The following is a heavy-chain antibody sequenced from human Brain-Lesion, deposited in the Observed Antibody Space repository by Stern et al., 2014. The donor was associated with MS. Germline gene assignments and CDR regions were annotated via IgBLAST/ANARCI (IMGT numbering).Heavy chain of an antibody. CDR2: INPNTGGT. Sequence: DQLVESGAEVTKPGASVKVSCKTSGYIFTGYYIHWVRQAPVQGLEWMAWINPNTGGTTYAQKFQGRVTMSRDTSISTAYVELSSLTSDDTAVYYCARDQRGITIFGVVTDYYYLGMDVWGQGTTVTVSS. CDR3: ARDQRGITIFGVVTDYYYLGMDV. D-gene: IGHD3-3*01. CDR1: GYIFTGYY. V-gene: IGHV1-2*02. J-gene: IGHJ6*02.